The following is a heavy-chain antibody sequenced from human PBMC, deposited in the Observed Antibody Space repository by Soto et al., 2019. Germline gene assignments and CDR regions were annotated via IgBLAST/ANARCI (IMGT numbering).Heavy chain of an antibody. CDR2: IDPSDSYT. D-gene: IGHD6-13*01. CDR1: GYSFTSYR. CDR3: ARFKGEYSSSWYCSYYYYGMDA. J-gene: IGHJ6*02. Sequence: PXESLKIYCKGCGYSFTSYRNSWVRQMPGKGLGWMGRIDPSDSYTNYSPSFQGHVTISADKSISTAYLQWSSLKASDTAMYYCARFKGEYSSSWYCSYYYYGMDAWGQGTTVTVSS. V-gene: IGHV5-10-1*01.